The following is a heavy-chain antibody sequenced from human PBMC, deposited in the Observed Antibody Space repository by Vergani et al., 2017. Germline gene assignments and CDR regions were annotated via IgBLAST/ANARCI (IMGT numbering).Heavy chain of an antibody. J-gene: IGHJ5*02. D-gene: IGHD6-19*01. CDR1: GGSISSGGYY. V-gene: IGHV4-31*03. CDR2: INHSGST. Sequence: QVQLQESGPGLVKPSQTLSLTCTVSGGSISSGGYYWSWIRQPPGKGLEWIGEINHSGSTNYNPSLKSRVTISVDTSKNQFSLKLSSVTAADTAVYYCARALSIYSSGWYLVGAGFDPWGQGTLVTVSS. CDR3: ARALSIYSSGWYLVGAGFDP.